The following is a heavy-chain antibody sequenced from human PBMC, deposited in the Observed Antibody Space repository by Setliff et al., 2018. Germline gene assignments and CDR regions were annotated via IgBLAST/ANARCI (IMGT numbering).Heavy chain of an antibody. CDR1: GYAFTTYA. J-gene: IGHJ6*03. CDR3: ARGSRFGTIVYRGDYYLDV. Sequence: EASVKVSCKASGYAFTTYAITWMRQAPGQGLEYMGWINTNTGSPSYAQGFTGRFVFSLDTSVSTAYLQISSLKAEDTAIYYCARGSRFGTIVYRGDYYLDVWGKGTTVTVSS. D-gene: IGHD3-10*01. CDR2: INTNTGSP. V-gene: IGHV7-4-1*02.